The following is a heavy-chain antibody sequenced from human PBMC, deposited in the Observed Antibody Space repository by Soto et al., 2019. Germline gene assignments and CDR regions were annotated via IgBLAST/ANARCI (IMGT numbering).Heavy chain of an antibody. V-gene: IGHV4-30-4*01. D-gene: IGHD5-18*01. CDR1: GGSVSSSTYY. Sequence: SETLSLTSNVSGGSVSSSTYYWGWIRQPPGEGLEWIGYIFYTGSVYFNPSLMSRVTMSLDSSKNQFSLNLNSVTAADTAVYFCACELSGRSYGRSEVYWGQGILVTVSS. CDR2: IFYTGSV. CDR3: ACELSGRSYGRSEVY. J-gene: IGHJ4*02.